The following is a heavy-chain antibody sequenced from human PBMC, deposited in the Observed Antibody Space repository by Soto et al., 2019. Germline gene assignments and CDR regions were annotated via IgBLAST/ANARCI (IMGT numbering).Heavy chain of an antibody. CDR1: GFTFSSYG. Sequence: PGGSLRLSCAASGFTFSSYGMHWVRQAPGKGLEWVAVISYDGSNKYYADSVKGRFTISRDNSKNTLYLQMNSLRAEDTAVYYCAKDLQFRRRGTGRIAVAGCTDYWGQGTLVTVSS. CDR3: AKDLQFRRRGTGRIAVAGCTDY. D-gene: IGHD6-19*01. CDR2: ISYDGSNK. J-gene: IGHJ4*02. V-gene: IGHV3-30*18.